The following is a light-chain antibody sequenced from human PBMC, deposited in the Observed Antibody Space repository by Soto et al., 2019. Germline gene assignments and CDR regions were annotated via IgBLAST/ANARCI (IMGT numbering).Light chain of an antibody. CDR2: GNN. J-gene: IGLJ3*02. Sequence: QSVLTQPPSASGTPGQTVTISSSGSSSNIGSNYVFWYQHLPGTAPKLLIYGNNQRPSGVPDRFSGSRSGTSASPAISGLRPEYEADYYCAVWDDSLSGVVFGGGTKLTVL. CDR1: SSNIGSNY. V-gene: IGLV1-47*01. CDR3: AVWDDSLSGVV.